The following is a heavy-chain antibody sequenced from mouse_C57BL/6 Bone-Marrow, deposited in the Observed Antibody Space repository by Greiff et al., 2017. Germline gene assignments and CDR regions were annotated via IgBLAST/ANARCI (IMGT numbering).Heavy chain of an antibody. CDR3: ARGGFLDYDYAMDY. CDR1: GYTFTSYW. V-gene: IGHV1-64*01. Sequence: QVQLQQPGAELVKPGASVKLSCKASGYTFTSYWMHWVKQRPGQGLEWIGMIHPNSGSTNYNEKFKSKATLTVDKSSSTAYMQRSSLTSEDSAVYYCARGGFLDYDYAMDYWGQGTSVTVSS. J-gene: IGHJ4*01. D-gene: IGHD2-4*01. CDR2: IHPNSGST.